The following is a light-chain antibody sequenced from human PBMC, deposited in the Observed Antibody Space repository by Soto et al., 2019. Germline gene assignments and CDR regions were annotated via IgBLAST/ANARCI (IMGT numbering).Light chain of an antibody. CDR1: QSVSSSY. Sequence: EIVLTQSPGTLSLSPGERATLSCRASQSVSSSYLAWYQQEPGQAPRLLIYGASSRATGIPDRFSGSGSGTDFTLIIIRLVPEDFAVYYCQQYGSSPITFGQGTRLEIK. CDR3: QQYGSSPIT. V-gene: IGKV3-20*01. J-gene: IGKJ5*01. CDR2: GAS.